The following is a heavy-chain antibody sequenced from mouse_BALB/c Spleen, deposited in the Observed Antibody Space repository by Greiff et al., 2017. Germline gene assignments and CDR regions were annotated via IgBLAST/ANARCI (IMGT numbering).Heavy chain of an antibody. CDR2: IRSKSNNYAT. J-gene: IGHJ3*01. CDR3: IYDGYYVGFAY. Sequence: EVQVVESGGGLVQPKGSLKLSCAASGFTFNTYAMNWVRQAPGKGLEWVARIRSKSNNYATYYADSVKDRFTISRDDSQSMLYLQMNNLKTEDTAMYYCIYDGYYVGFAYWGQGTLVTVSA. V-gene: IGHV10-1*02. D-gene: IGHD2-3*01. CDR1: GFTFNTYA.